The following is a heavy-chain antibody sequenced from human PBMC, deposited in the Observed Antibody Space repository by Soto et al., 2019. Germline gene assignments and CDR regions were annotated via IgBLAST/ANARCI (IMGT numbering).Heavy chain of an antibody. D-gene: IGHD4-4*01. J-gene: IGHJ4*02. Sequence: PGGSLRLSCAASGFTFGNYGMHWVRQAPGKGLEWVAAISFDGNREYYANSVRGRFTISRANLKNTLYLQINSLRVEDTAVYSCAKARGVNSTLHFDYWGQGTMVTVSS. CDR2: ISFDGNRE. V-gene: IGHV3-30*18. CDR3: AKARGVNSTLHFDY. CDR1: GFTFGNYG.